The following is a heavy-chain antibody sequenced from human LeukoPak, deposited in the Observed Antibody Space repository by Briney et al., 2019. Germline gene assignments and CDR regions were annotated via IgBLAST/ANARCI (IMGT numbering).Heavy chain of an antibody. D-gene: IGHD2/OR15-2a*01. CDR1: GYTFTGYY. V-gene: IGHV1-2*02. J-gene: IGHJ6*02. CDR2: INPNSGGT. CDR3: ARDPLSYYYYGMGV. Sequence: ASVKVSCKASGYTFTGYYMHWVRQAPGQGLEWMGWINPNSGGTNYAQKFQGRVTMTRDTSISTAYMELSRLRSDDTAVYYCARDPLSYYYYGMGVWGQGTTVTVSS.